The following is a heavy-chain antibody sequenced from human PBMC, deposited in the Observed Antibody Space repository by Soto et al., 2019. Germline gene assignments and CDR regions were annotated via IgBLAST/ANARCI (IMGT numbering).Heavy chain of an antibody. CDR3: ARSRRGAYSSGWYSPSGYYNYGIDV. V-gene: IGHV5-51*01. D-gene: IGHD6-19*01. CDR2: ISPCDSET. CDR1: GNSFSTYW. Sequence: GGSLKISRKASGNSFSTYWIGWGRPMPGKSLEGMGNISPCDSETKYSPSLQGQVTISADTSISTAYLQWTSLKASDTAMYYCARSRRGAYSSGWYSPSGYYNYGIDVWGQGTKVTVSS. J-gene: IGHJ6*02.